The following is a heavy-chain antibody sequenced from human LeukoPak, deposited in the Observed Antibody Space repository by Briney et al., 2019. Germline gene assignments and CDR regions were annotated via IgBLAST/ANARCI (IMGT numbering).Heavy chain of an antibody. CDR3: ARDRSGYGMDV. CDR1: GGSISSYY. J-gene: IGHJ6*02. V-gene: IGHV4-4*07. CDR2: IYTSGST. Sequence: SETLSLTCTVSGGSISSYYWSWIRQPAGKGLEWIGRIYTSGSTNYNPSLKSRVTMSVDTSKNQFSLKLTSATAADTAMYYCARDRSGYGMDVWGQGTTVTVSS.